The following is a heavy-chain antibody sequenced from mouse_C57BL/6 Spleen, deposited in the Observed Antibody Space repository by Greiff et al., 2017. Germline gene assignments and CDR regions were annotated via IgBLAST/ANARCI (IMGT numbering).Heavy chain of an antibody. V-gene: IGHV3-6*01. J-gene: IGHJ3*01. CDR1: GYSITSGYY. CDR3: ARDRSNYPFAY. D-gene: IGHD2-5*01. CDR2: ISYDGSN. Sequence: ESGPGLVKPSQSLSLTCSVTGYSITSGYYWNWIRQFPGNKLEWMGYISYDGSNNYNPSLKNRISITRDTSKNQFFLKLNSVTTEDTATYYCARDRSNYPFAYWGQGTLVTVSA.